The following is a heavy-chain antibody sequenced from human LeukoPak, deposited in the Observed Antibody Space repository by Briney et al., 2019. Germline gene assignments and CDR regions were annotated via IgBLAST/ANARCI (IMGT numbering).Heavy chain of an antibody. V-gene: IGHV3-7*03. D-gene: IGHD2-2*01. CDR3: ARTVVVVVGASDYFDY. J-gene: IGHJ4*02. CDR2: IRQDGGVK. CDR1: GFTFSSYW. Sequence: GGSLRLSCAASGFTFSSYWMTWVRQAPRKGLEWVANIRQDGGVKYYMDSAKGRFTLSRDNAKSSLYLQMNSLRVEDTAMYFCARTVVVVVGASDYFDYWGQGTLVTVSS.